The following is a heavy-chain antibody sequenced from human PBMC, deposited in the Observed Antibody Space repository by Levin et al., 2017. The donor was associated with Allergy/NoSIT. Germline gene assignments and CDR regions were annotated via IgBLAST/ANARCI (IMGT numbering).Heavy chain of an antibody. CDR1: GFTFSSYA. V-gene: IGHV3-30-3*01. D-gene: IGHD2/OR15-2a*01. J-gene: IGHJ3*02. CDR2: LSSDGNHI. Sequence: GESLKISCAASGFTFSSYAMHWVRQAPGKGLEWVTALSSDGNHIYYADSLKGRFTISRDNSKNTLFLQMNSLRPEDTAVYYCARDGDRRFPEYALDIWGQGTMVTVSS. CDR3: ARDGDRRFPEYALDI.